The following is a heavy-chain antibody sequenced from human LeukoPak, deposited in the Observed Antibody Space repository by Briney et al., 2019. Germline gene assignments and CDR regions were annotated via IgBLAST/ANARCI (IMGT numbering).Heavy chain of an antibody. D-gene: IGHD3-10*01. CDR1: GGSISSYY. CDR2: IYYSGST. V-gene: IGHV4-59*01. J-gene: IGHJ4*02. Sequence: SETLSLTCTVSGGSISSYYGNWIRQPPGKGLEWIGYIYYSGSTNYSPSLKSRVTISVDTSKNQFSLKLSSMTAADTAVYYCARGALLWFGDRMEYYFDYWGQGTLLTVSS. CDR3: ARGALLWFGDRMEYYFDY.